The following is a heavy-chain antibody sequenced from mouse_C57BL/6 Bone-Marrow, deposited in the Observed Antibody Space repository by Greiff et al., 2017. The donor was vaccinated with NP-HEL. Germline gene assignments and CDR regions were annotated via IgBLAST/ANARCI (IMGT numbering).Heavy chain of an antibody. J-gene: IGHJ4*01. CDR2: IGYDVSN. CDR3: ARANYGSSLYAMDY. CDR1: GYSITSGYY. Sequence: EVKLLESGPGLVKPSQSLSLTCSVTGYSITSGYYWNWIRQFPGNKLEWMGYIGYDVSNNYNPSLKNRISITRDTSKNQFFLKLNSVTTEDTATYYCARANYGSSLYAMDYWGQGTSVTVSS. V-gene: IGHV3-6*01. D-gene: IGHD1-1*01.